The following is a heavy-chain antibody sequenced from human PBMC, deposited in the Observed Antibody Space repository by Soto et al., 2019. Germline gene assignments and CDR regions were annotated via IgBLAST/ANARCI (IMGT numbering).Heavy chain of an antibody. Sequence: EVQLVESGGGLVQPGGSLRLSCAASGFTFSSYSMNWVRQAPGKGLEWVSYISSSGSTIYYADSVKGRFTISRDNAKNSLYLQMNSLRAEDTAVYYGARVPPHYYGDYYYYYMDVWGKGTTVTVSS. CDR2: ISSSGSTI. V-gene: IGHV3-48*01. CDR1: GFTFSSYS. D-gene: IGHD4-17*01. J-gene: IGHJ6*03. CDR3: ARVPPHYYGDYYYYYMDV.